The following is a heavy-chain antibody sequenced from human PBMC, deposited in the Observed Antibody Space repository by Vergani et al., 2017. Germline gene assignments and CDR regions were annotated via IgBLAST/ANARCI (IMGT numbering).Heavy chain of an antibody. CDR1: GYTFTGYY. D-gene: IGHD6-13*01. V-gene: IGHV1-2*02. CDR3: AREGVAAGDLDWFDP. J-gene: IGHJ5*02. CDR2: INPNSGGT. Sequence: QVQLVQSGAEVKKPVASVKVSCKASGYTFTGYYMHWVRQAPGQGLEWMGWINPNSGGTNYAQRFHGRVTMTRDTSISTAYVELSRLRSDDAAVYYCAREGVAAGDLDWFDPWGQGTLVTVSS.